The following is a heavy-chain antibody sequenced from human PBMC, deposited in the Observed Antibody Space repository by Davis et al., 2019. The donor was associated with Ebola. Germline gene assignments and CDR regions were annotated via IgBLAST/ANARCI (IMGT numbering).Heavy chain of an antibody. CDR3: ARDKPSGSYSSDY. J-gene: IGHJ4*02. D-gene: IGHD1-26*01. CDR1: VYSFTGYY. CDR2: INLSSGGT. V-gene: IGHV1-2*02. Sequence: ASVKVSCKASVYSFTGYYMHWVRQAPGQGLEWMGWINLSSGGTKYVQKFQGRVTMTRDTSVSTAYMELSRLTSDDTAVYYCARDKPSGSYSSDYWGQGTLVTVSS.